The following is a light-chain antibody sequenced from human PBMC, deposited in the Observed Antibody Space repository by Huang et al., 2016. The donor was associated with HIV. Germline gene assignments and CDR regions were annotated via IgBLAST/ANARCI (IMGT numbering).Light chain of an antibody. CDR3: QQLKSYPLT. CDR1: QAIGNS. V-gene: IGKV1-9*01. CDR2: GSS. Sequence: IHLTQSPSSLSASVGVRVTVTCRASQAIGNSLAWYQQGLGKAPKLLIYGSSTLQTGVAPRFSGNGSETDFTLTIASLLPGDFATYFCQQLKSYPLTFGGGT. J-gene: IGKJ4*01.